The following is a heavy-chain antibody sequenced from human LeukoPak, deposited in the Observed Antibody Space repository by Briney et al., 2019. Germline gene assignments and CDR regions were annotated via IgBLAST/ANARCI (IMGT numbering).Heavy chain of an antibody. CDR1: GYTFTSYD. J-gene: IGHJ6*02. Sequence: GASVKVSCKASGYTFTSYDINWVRQATGQGLEWMGWMNPNSGNTGYAQKFQGRVTMTRNTSISTAYMELSSLRSEDTAVYYCARASYSSSWYSGYYYGMDVWGQGTTVTVSS. CDR2: MNPNSGNT. D-gene: IGHD6-13*01. CDR3: ARASYSSSWYSGYYYGMDV. V-gene: IGHV1-8*01.